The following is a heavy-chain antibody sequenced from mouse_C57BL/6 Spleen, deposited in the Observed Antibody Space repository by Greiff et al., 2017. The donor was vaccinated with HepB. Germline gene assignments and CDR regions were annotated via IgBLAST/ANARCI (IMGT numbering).Heavy chain of an antibody. J-gene: IGHJ1*03. CDR2: INPNNGGT. D-gene: IGHD2-4*01. Sequence: EVQLQQSGPELVKPGASVKIPCKASGYTFTDYNMDWVKQSHGKSLEWIGDINPNNGGTIYNQKFKGKATLTVDKSSSTAYMELRSLTSEDTAVYYCASRYDYDGYWYFDVWGTGTTVTVSS. CDR3: ASRYDYDGYWYFDV. CDR1: GYTFTDYN. V-gene: IGHV1-18*01.